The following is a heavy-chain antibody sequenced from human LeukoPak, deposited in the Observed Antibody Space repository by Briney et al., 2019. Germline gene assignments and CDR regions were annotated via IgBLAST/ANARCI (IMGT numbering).Heavy chain of an antibody. D-gene: IGHD2-2*01. J-gene: IGHJ6*02. CDR3: ARHYCSSTSCYALSDYYYGMDV. CDR1: GGSTSSGSSY. V-gene: IGHV4-39*01. CDR2: IYYSGST. Sequence: SETLSLTCTVSGGSTSSGSSYWGWIRQPPGKGLEWIGSIYYSGSTYYNPSLKSRVTVSVDTSKNQFSLKLSSVTAADTAVYYCARHYCSSTSCYALSDYYYGMDVWGQGTTVTVSS.